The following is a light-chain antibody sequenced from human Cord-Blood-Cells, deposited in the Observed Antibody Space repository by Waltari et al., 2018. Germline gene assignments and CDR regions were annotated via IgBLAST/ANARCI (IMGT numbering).Light chain of an antibody. CDR3: SSYTSSSTL. CDR2: DVS. Sequence: QSALTQPASVSGSPGQSITISCTGTSSDVGGYNHVSWYQQHPGKAPKLMIYDVSKRPSGVSNRFSGSKSGNTASLTISGLQAEDEADYYCSSYTSSSTLFGTGTKVTVL. CDR1: SSDVGGYNH. V-gene: IGLV2-14*01. J-gene: IGLJ1*01.